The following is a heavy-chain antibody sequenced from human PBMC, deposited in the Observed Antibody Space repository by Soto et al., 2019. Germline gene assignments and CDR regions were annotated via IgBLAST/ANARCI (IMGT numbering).Heavy chain of an antibody. J-gene: IGHJ5*02. CDR2: ISSSSSYI. Sequence: GGSLRLSCTSSGFTFSICSMNWDRQAPGKGLEWVSSISSSSSYIYYADSVKGRFTISRDNSKNTLYLQMNSLRAEDTAVYYCAREGQSSGWHNWFDPWGQGNLVTVSS. D-gene: IGHD6-19*01. V-gene: IGHV3-21*01. CDR3: AREGQSSGWHNWFDP. CDR1: GFTFSICS.